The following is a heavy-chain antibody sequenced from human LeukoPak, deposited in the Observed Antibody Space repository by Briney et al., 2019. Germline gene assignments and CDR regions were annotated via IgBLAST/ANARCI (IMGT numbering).Heavy chain of an antibody. CDR1: GLTFNSYG. D-gene: IGHD6-6*01. CDR3: AKRVSYSSSAAYFDS. V-gene: IGHV3-23*01. Sequence: GRSLRLSCAASGLTFNSYGMNWVRQAPGKGLEWVSSISDSGGNTYYADSVKGRCTVSRDNSKNTLYLQMTSLRAEDTAIYYCAKRVSYSSSAAYFDSWGQGTLVTVSS. J-gene: IGHJ4*02. CDR2: ISDSGGNT.